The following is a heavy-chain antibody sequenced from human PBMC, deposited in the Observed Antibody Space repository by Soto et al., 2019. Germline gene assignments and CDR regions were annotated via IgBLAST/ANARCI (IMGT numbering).Heavy chain of an antibody. CDR1: GYTFTSYY. J-gene: IGHJ6*02. V-gene: IGHV1-46*01. Sequence: ASVKVSCKASGYTFTSYYMHWVRQAPGQGLEWMGIINPSGGSTNYAQKFQGRVTMTRDTSTSTVYMELSSLRSEDTAVYYCERVGITMVREFLQIQAMDVWGQGTTVTVSS. CDR2: INPSGGST. CDR3: ERVGITMVREFLQIQAMDV. D-gene: IGHD3-10*01.